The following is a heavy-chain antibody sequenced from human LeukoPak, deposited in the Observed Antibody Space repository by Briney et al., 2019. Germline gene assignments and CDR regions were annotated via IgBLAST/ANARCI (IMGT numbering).Heavy chain of an antibody. CDR3: ARDGAYSSSWSYFDY. CDR2: TSYDEGNK. CDR1: GFTFSNYA. V-gene: IGHV3-30-3*01. D-gene: IGHD6-13*01. Sequence: PGGSLGLSCAASGFTFSNYAMHWVRQAPGKGLEWVAVTSYDEGNKYYADSVKGRFTISRDNPKNTLYLQMNSLRAEDTALYYCARDGAYSSSWSYFDYWGQGTLVTVSS. J-gene: IGHJ4*02.